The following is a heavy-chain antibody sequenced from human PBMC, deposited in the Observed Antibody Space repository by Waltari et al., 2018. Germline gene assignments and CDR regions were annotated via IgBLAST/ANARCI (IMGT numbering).Heavy chain of an antibody. V-gene: IGHV4-38-2*01. Sequence: QVQLQESGPGLVKPSETRSLTCAVSGSSIRGGYFWGWIRQPPGEGLEWIGSIYHSGRTYYNPSLNSRVTISVDTSKNQFSLKLSSVTAADTAVYYCARNSGNYSFFYWGQGTLVTVSS. CDR3: ARNSGNYSFFY. CDR2: IYHSGRT. J-gene: IGHJ4*02. CDR1: GSSIRGGYF. D-gene: IGHD1-26*01.